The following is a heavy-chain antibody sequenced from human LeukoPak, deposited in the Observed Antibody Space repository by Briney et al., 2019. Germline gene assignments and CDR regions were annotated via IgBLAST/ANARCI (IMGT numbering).Heavy chain of an antibody. CDR2: IRSKANSYAT. CDR3: TRLYRSGWYNWFEP. D-gene: IGHD6-19*01. Sequence: GGSLKLSCAASGFIFSGSAMHWVRRASGKGLEWVGRIRSKANSYATAYAASVKGRFTISRDDSKNTAYLQMNSLKTEDTAVYYCTRLYRSGWYNWFEPWGLGTLVTVSS. J-gene: IGHJ5*02. CDR1: GFIFSGSA. V-gene: IGHV3-73*01.